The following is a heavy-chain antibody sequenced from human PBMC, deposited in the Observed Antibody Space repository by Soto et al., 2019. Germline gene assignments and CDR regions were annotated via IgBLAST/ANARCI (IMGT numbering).Heavy chain of an antibody. Sequence: SETLSLTCAVYGGSFSGYYWSWIRQPPGKGLEWIGEINHSGSTNYNPSLKSRVTISVDTSKNQFSLKLSSVTAADTAVYYCARGIAAAGTGGWFDPWGQGTQVTVSS. J-gene: IGHJ5*02. V-gene: IGHV4-34*01. CDR3: ARGIAAAGTGGWFDP. CDR1: GGSFSGYY. CDR2: INHSGST. D-gene: IGHD6-13*01.